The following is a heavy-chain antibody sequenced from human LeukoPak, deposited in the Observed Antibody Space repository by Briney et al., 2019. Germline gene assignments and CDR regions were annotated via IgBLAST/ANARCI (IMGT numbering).Heavy chain of an antibody. V-gene: IGHV4-34*01. CDR3: ARATMVTMVRGVIAPYFDY. D-gene: IGHD3-10*01. CDR1: GGSFSGYY. J-gene: IGHJ4*02. CDR2: INHSGST. Sequence: SETLSLTCAVYGGSFSGYYWSWIRQPPGKGLEGIGEINHSGSTNYNPSLKSRVTISVDTSKNQLSLKLSSVTAADTAVYYCARATMVTMVRGVIAPYFDYWGQGTLVTVSS.